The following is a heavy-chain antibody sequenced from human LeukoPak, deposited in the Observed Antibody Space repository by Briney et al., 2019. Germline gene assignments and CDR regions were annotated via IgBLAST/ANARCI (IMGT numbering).Heavy chain of an antibody. Sequence: PGGSLRLSCAASGFIFNNYAMTWVRQAPGKGLEWVSTISGGGGSTYYADSVKGRFTTSRDNSKTTLYLQMNSLRAEDTAVYYCAKVSLAVAYPFDYWGQGTLVTVSS. CDR3: AKVSLAVAYPFDY. D-gene: IGHD2-2*01. CDR1: GFIFNNYA. V-gene: IGHV3-23*01. J-gene: IGHJ4*02. CDR2: ISGGGGST.